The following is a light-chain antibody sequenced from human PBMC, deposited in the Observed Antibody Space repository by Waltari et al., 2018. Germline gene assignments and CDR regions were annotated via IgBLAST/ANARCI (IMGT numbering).Light chain of an antibody. J-gene: IGKJ5*01. CDR1: QSLLYTNGHNY. Sequence: DIVMTQSPVSLPVIPGESASISCRSSQSLLYTNGHNYLNWYVQKSGQSPQLLIYLGSTRASGVSGRFSGSGSATDFTLEISRVEAEDVGLYYCMQGLQTPITFGQGTRLDIK. CDR3: MQGLQTPIT. V-gene: IGKV2-28*01. CDR2: LGS.